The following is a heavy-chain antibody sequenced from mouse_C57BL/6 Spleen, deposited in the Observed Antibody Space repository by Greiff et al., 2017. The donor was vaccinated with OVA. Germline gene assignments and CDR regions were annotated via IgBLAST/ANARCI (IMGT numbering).Heavy chain of an antibody. Sequence: QVQLQQPGAELVRPGTSVKLSCKASGYTFTSYWMHWVKQRPGQGLEWIGVIDPSDSYTNYNQKFKGKATLTVDTSSSTAHMQLSSLTSEDSAVYYCARGDYYGSSPLFAYWGQGTLVTVSA. D-gene: IGHD1-1*01. CDR3: ARGDYYGSSPLFAY. CDR2: IDPSDSYT. V-gene: IGHV1-59*01. J-gene: IGHJ3*01. CDR1: GYTFTSYW.